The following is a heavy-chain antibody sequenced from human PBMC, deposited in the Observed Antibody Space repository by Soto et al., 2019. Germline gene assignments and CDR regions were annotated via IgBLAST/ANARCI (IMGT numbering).Heavy chain of an antibody. CDR2: ISSSSSYI. V-gene: IGHV3-21*01. Sequence: GGSLRLSCAASGFTFSSYSINWVRQAPGKGLEWVSSISSSSSYIYYADSVKGRFTISRDNAKNSLYLQMNSLRAEDTAVYYCARDLIYGDYVFDYWGQGTLVTVSS. J-gene: IGHJ4*02. CDR1: GFTFSSYS. CDR3: ARDLIYGDYVFDY. D-gene: IGHD4-17*01.